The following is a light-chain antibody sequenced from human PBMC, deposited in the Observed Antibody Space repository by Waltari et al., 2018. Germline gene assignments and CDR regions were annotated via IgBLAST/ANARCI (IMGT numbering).Light chain of an antibody. V-gene: IGKV1-33*01. CDR1: QPITNY. J-gene: IGKJ3*01. CDR3: QRYDNLPIFA. Sequence: DIQLTQSPPSLSASVGDRVTITCRTSQPITNYLNWYQQKPGKAPKRLIHDASKLETGVPSRFSGSQSGTHFTLTISSLQPEDIGTYYCQRYDNLPIFAFGPGTKVEI. CDR2: DAS.